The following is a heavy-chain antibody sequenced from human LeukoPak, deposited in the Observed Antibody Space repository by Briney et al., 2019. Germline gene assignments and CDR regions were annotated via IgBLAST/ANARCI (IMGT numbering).Heavy chain of an antibody. D-gene: IGHD3-22*01. CDR1: GGPISSYS. V-gene: IGHV4-59*01. Sequence: ASETLSLTCTVSGGPISSYSWTWIRQPPGKGLEWIGYIFYSGSTNYNPSLKSRVTISVDMSKNQFSLKLDSVTAADTAVYYCARRHYYYDSSGYPHHAFDIWGQGTMVTVSS. CDR2: IFYSGST. J-gene: IGHJ3*02. CDR3: ARRHYYYDSSGYPHHAFDI.